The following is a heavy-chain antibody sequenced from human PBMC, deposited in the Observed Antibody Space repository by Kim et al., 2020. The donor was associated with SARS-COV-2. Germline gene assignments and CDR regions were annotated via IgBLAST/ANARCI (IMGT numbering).Heavy chain of an antibody. CDR3: ARGAGYGSGSYYNVLRYYGMDV. V-gene: IGHV4-34*01. CDR1: GGSFSGYY. CDR2: INHSGST. Sequence: SETLSLTCAVYGGSFSGYYWSWIRQPPGKGLEWIGEINHSGSTNYNPSLKSRVTISVDTSKNQFSLKLSSVTAADTAVYYCARGAGYGSGSYYNVLRYYGMDVWGQGTTVTVSS. D-gene: IGHD3-10*01. J-gene: IGHJ6*02.